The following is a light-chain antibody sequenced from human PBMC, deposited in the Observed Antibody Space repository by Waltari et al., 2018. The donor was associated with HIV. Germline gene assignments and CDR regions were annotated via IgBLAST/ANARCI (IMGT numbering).Light chain of an antibody. CDR2: TAS. CDR3: QHSYDNPRS. Sequence: DIQMTQSPSSLSASVGDRVTITCRASRSVSTFLNWYQQKPGKAPKLLIYTASSLQTGVPSRFSGFGSGTGLTLTISGLRPEDSATYYCQHSYDNPRSFGQGTKVEV. J-gene: IGKJ1*01. V-gene: IGKV1-39*01. CDR1: RSVSTF.